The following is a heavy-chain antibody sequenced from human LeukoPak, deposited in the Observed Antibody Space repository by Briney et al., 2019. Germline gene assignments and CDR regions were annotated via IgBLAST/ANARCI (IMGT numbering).Heavy chain of an antibody. CDR3: ARDGYGYYYYYMDV. J-gene: IGHJ6*03. D-gene: IGHD5-18*01. Sequence: SETLSLTCTVSGGSISSYYWNWIRQPPGQGLQWIGYIYYSGGTNYNPSLKSRVTISVDTSKNQFSLKLSSVTAADTAVYFCARDGYGYYYYYMDVWGKGTTVTVSS. CDR1: GGSISSYY. CDR2: IYYSGGT. V-gene: IGHV4-4*08.